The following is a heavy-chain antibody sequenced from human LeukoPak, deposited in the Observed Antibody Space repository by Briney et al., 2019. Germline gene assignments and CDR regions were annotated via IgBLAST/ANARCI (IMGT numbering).Heavy chain of an antibody. CDR3: AKDLVGPTSPDAFDI. D-gene: IGHD1-26*01. CDR1: GFTFSNYW. J-gene: IGHJ3*02. V-gene: IGHV3-74*01. Sequence: GGSLRLSCVGSGFTFSNYWMNWVRQAPGEGLVWVSRINSDGSITTYADSVKGRFTISRDNAKNTLYLQMNSLRAEDTAVYYCAKDLVGPTSPDAFDIWGQGTMVTVSS. CDR2: INSDGSIT.